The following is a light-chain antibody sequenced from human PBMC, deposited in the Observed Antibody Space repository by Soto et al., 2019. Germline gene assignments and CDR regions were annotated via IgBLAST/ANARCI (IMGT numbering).Light chain of an antibody. CDR3: SSYTSSSIPYV. V-gene: IGLV2-14*03. CDR1: NSDVGGYTY. Sequence: QSALTQPASVSGSPGQSITISCTGTNSDVGGYTYVSWYQQHPGKAPKLMIYDVSNRPSGVSNRFSGSKSGNTASLTISGLQADDEADYYCSSYTSSSIPYVFGTGTKLTVL. CDR2: DVS. J-gene: IGLJ1*01.